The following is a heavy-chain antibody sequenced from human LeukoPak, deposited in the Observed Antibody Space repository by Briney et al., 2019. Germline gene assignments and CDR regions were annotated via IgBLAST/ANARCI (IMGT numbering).Heavy chain of an antibody. CDR2: IYYSGST. CDR3: AREGGCCSGSSCYCADY. Sequence: SETLSLTCTVSGGSISSSFWSCIPQPPGKGLEWIGYIYYSGSTNYNPSLKSRVTISVDTSKNQFSLKLSSVTAADTAVYYCAREGGCCSGSSCYCADYWGQGTLVTVSS. CDR1: GGSISSSF. V-gene: IGHV4-59*01. D-gene: IGHD2-15*01. J-gene: IGHJ4*02.